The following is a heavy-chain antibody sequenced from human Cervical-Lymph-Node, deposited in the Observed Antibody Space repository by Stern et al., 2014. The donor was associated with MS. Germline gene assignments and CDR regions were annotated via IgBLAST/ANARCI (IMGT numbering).Heavy chain of an antibody. V-gene: IGHV3-7*01. D-gene: IGHD2-2*01. CDR1: GFTFSRYW. Sequence: EVQLVESGGVLVQPGGSLKLSCAASGFTFSRYWMTWVRPAPGKGLEWVANLKEDGSEQYYVDSVKGRFTMSRDNAKNSLYLQMNSLRAEDTAVYYCARRVLVAMGGYPKTLDVWGRGTTVTVSS. CDR3: ARRVLVAMGGYPKTLDV. J-gene: IGHJ6*02. CDR2: LKEDGSEQ.